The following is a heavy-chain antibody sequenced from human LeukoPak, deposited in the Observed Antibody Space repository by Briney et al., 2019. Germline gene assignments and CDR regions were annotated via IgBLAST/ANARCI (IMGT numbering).Heavy chain of an antibody. D-gene: IGHD6-6*01. CDR2: IRRKANSYAT. V-gene: IGHV3-73*01. CDR1: GFTFSGSA. CDR3: TRTSSSAPHYHHMDV. Sequence: GGSLRLSCAASGFTFSGSAMHWVRQASGKGLEWVGRIRRKANSYATAYAASVKGRFTISRDDSKNTAYLQMNSLKTEDTAVYYCTRTSSSAPHYHHMDVWGKGNTVPVSS. J-gene: IGHJ6*03.